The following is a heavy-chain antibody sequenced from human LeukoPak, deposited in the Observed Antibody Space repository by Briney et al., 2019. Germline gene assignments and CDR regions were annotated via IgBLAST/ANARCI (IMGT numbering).Heavy chain of an antibody. D-gene: IGHD1-26*01. CDR2: IRTKAYGGTT. CDR1: GFTFGDYA. V-gene: IGHV3-49*04. CDR3: ARELSGSYYDFDY. J-gene: IGHJ4*02. Sequence: GGSLRLSCTASGFTFGDYAMSWVRQAPGKGLEWVGFIRTKAYGGTTEYAASVKGRFTISRDDSKSIVYLQMNSLKTEDTAVYYFARELSGSYYDFDYWGQGTLVTVSS.